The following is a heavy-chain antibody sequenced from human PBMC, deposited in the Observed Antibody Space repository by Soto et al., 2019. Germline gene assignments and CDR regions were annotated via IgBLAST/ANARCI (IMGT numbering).Heavy chain of an antibody. Sequence: SETLSLTCTVSGGSISSGDYYWSWIRQPPGKGLEWIGYIYYSGSTYYNPSLKSRVTISVDTSKNQFSLKLSSVTAADTAVYYCARDGPYSSGPSGLDYWGQGTLVTVSS. CDR2: IYYSGST. J-gene: IGHJ4*02. CDR3: ARDGPYSSGPSGLDY. V-gene: IGHV4-30-4*01. D-gene: IGHD6-19*01. CDR1: GGSISSGDYY.